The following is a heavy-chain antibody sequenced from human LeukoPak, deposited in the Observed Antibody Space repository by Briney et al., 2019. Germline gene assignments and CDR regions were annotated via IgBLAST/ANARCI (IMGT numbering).Heavy chain of an antibody. J-gene: IGHJ4*02. CDR2: IYHSGST. CDR1: GGSISSGGYS. D-gene: IGHD3-10*01. CDR3: ATVSGLLGIFGY. Sequence: PSQTLSLTCAVSGGSISSGGYSWSWIRQPPGKGLQWIGYIYHSGSTYYNPSLKSRVTISVDRSKIQFSLKLSSVTAADTAVYSCATVSGLLGIFGYWGQGTLVTVSS. V-gene: IGHV4-30-2*01.